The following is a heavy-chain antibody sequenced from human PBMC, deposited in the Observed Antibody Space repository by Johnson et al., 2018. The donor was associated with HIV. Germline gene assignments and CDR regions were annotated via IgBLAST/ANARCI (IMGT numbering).Heavy chain of an antibody. CDR1: GFTFSHYW. V-gene: IGHV3-7*01. J-gene: IGHJ3*02. Sequence: VQLVESGGGLVQPGGSLRLSCAASGFTFSHYWMSWVRQAPGKGLEWVANIKQDGSEKYYVDSVKGRFNISRDNAKNSLFLQMNSLRAEDTAVYYCARPRVSSGRHGAFDIWGQGTMVTVSS. CDR3: ARPRVSSGRHGAFDI. CDR2: IKQDGSEK. D-gene: IGHD3-22*01.